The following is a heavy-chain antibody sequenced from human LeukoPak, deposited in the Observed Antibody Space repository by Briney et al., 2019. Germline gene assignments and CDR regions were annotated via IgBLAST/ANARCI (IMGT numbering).Heavy chain of an antibody. D-gene: IGHD3-22*01. V-gene: IGHV4-34*01. CDR1: GGSFSGYY. Sequence: PSETLSLTCAVYGGSFSGYYWSWIRQPPGKGLEWIGEINHSGSTNYNPSLKSRVTISVDTSKNQFSLKLSSVTAADMAVYYCARMPRSSYYYDSSGYPREYYFDYWGQGTLVTVSS. CDR3: ARMPRSSYYYDSSGYPREYYFDY. J-gene: IGHJ4*02. CDR2: INHSGST.